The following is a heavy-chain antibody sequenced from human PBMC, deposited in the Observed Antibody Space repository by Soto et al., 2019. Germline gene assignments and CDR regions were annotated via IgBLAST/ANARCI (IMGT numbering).Heavy chain of an antibody. Sequence: PGGSLRLSCAASGFTFSSYAMHWVRQAPGKGLEWVAVISYDGSNKYYADSVKGRFTISRDTSKNTLYLQMNSLRAEDTAVYYCAKLFGVVTAAYYGMDVWGQGTTVTVSS. D-gene: IGHD3-3*01. CDR1: GFTFSSYA. CDR3: AKLFGVVTAAYYGMDV. J-gene: IGHJ6*02. CDR2: ISYDGSNK. V-gene: IGHV3-30-3*01.